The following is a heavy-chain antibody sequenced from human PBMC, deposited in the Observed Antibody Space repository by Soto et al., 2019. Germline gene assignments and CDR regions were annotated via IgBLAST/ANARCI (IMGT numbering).Heavy chain of an antibody. CDR2: IYYSGST. Sequence: SETLSLTCTVSGGSISSSSYYWGWIRQPPGKGLEWIGSIYYSGSTYYNPSLKSRVTISVDTSKNQFSLKLSSVTAADTAVYYCARHTGTPHLYFDYWGQGTLVTVSS. CDR1: GGSISSSSYY. D-gene: IGHD1-1*01. V-gene: IGHV4-39*01. J-gene: IGHJ4*02. CDR3: ARHTGTPHLYFDY.